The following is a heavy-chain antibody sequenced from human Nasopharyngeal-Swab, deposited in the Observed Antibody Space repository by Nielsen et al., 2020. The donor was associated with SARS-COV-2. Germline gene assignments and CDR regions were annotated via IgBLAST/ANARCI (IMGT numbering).Heavy chain of an antibody. CDR1: GFTFSSYG. J-gene: IGHJ5*02. CDR3: AKVYGGSEFDP. CDR2: ISYDGSNK. V-gene: IGHV3-30*18. D-gene: IGHD4-23*01. Sequence: GGSLSLSCAASGFTFSSYGMHWVRQAPGKGLEWVALISYDGSNKYYADSVKGRFTISRDNSKNTLYLQMNSLRAEDTAVYYCAKVYGGSEFDPWGQGTLVTVSS.